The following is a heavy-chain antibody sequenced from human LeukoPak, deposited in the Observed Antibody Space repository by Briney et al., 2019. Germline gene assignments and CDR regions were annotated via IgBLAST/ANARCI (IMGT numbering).Heavy chain of an antibody. Sequence: SETLSLTCTVSGGSISTYYWSWIRQSPGKGLEWIGYIYYSGSTYYNPSLKSRVIISIDTSKNQFSLKLSSVTAADTAVYYCARHKGSVSSYPLGYWGQGTLVTVSS. V-gene: IGHV4-59*08. CDR3: ARHKGSVSSYPLGY. CDR1: GGSISTYY. D-gene: IGHD3-10*01. CDR2: IYYSGST. J-gene: IGHJ4*02.